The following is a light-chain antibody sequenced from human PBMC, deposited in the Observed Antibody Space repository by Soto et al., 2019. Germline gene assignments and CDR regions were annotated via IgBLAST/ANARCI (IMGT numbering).Light chain of an antibody. Sequence: DIQMPQSPSSVSASVGDRVTITCRASQGISSWLAWYQKKPGKAPNLLIYAASSLQSGVPSRFSGSESGTDFTLTISSLQPEDCAIYFCQQANSFPITFGQGTRLEIK. CDR1: QGISSW. V-gene: IGKV1-12*01. CDR3: QQANSFPIT. CDR2: AAS. J-gene: IGKJ5*01.